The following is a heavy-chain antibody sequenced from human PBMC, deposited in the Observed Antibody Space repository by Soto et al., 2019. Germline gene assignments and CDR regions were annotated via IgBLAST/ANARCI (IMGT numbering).Heavy chain of an antibody. V-gene: IGHV1-2*02. CDR2: INPNSGGT. Sequence: ASVKVSCKASGYTFTGYYMHWVRQAPGQGLERMGWINPNSGGTNYAQKLQGRVTMTRDPSISTAYNELSRLRSDDSAVYYCARTYVFLSGYRVMYYYYYGMDVWGQGTTVTVSS. J-gene: IGHJ6*02. CDR3: ARTYVFLSGYRVMYYYYYGMDV. CDR1: GYTFTGYY. D-gene: IGHD3-3*01.